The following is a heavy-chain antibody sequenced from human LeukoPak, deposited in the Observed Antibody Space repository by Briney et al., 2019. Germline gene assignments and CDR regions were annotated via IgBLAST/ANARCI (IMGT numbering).Heavy chain of an antibody. CDR2: ISSSSSTI. V-gene: IGHV3-48*04. J-gene: IGHJ4*02. Sequence: GGSLRLSCAASGFTFSSYSMNWVRQAPGKGLEWVSYISSSSSTIYYADSVKGRFTISRDNAKNSLYLQMNSLRAEDTAVYYCARDGPWYSSSWYPFDYWGQGTLVTVSS. CDR1: GFTFSSYS. D-gene: IGHD6-13*01. CDR3: ARDGPWYSSSWYPFDY.